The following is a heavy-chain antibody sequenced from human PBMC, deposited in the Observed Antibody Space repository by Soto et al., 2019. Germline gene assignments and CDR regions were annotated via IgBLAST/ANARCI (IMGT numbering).Heavy chain of an antibody. CDR2: IIPIFGTA. J-gene: IGHJ5*02. CDR1: GGTFSSYA. D-gene: IGHD3-10*01. Sequence: QVQLVQSGAEVKKPGSSVKVSCKASGGTFSSYAISWVRQAPGQGLEWMGGIIPIFGTANYAQKFQGRVTITADESTSTAYMELSSLRSEDMAVYYCARGGPYYYGSGSYNWFDPWGQGTLVTVSS. V-gene: IGHV1-69*01. CDR3: ARGGPYYYGSGSYNWFDP.